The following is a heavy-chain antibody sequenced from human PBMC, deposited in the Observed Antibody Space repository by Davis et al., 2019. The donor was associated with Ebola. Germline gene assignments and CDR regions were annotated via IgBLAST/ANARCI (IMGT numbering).Heavy chain of an antibody. J-gene: IGHJ4*02. CDR3: ARGMGELALN. D-gene: IGHD3-16*01. V-gene: IGHV7-4-1*02. CDR2: INTNTGNP. CDR1: GYTFTSYA. Sequence: ASVQVSCKASGYTFTSYAMNWVRQAPGQGLEWMGWINTNTGNPTYARGFSERFVFSLDTSVDTAFLQINNLRAEDTAIYYCARGMGELALNWGQGTLVSVSS.